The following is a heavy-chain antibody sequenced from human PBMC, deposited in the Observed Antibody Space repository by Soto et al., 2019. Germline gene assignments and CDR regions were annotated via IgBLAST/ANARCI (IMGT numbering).Heavy chain of an antibody. J-gene: IGHJ3*02. D-gene: IGHD2-15*01. Sequence: SVKVSCKASGGTFSSYTISWVRQAPGQGLEWMGRIISILGIANYAQKFQGRVTITADKSTSTAYMELSSLRSEDTAVYYCARGYCSGGSCYLAFDIWGQGTMVTVSS. CDR1: GGTFSSYT. CDR3: ARGYCSGGSCYLAFDI. CDR2: IISILGIA. V-gene: IGHV1-69*02.